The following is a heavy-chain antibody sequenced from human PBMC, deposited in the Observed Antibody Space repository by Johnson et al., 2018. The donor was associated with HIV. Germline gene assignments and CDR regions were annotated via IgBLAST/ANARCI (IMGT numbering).Heavy chain of an antibody. V-gene: IGHV3-30*04. CDR1: GFTFSSYA. CDR3: AREGTYNWSPDRIGKAFDI. CDR2: ISYDGSNK. D-gene: IGHD1-20*01. J-gene: IGHJ3*02. Sequence: QVQLVESGGGVVQPGRSLRLSCAASGFTFSSYAMHWVRQAPGKGLEWVAVISYDGSNKYYADSVKGRFTISRDNSKNTLYLQMNSLRAEDTAVYYCAREGTYNWSPDRIGKAFDI.